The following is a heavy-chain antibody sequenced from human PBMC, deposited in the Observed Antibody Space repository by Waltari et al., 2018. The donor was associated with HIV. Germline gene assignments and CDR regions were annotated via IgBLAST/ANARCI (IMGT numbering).Heavy chain of an antibody. CDR3: ARDGRFTSPFDY. V-gene: IGHV3-64*01. CDR2: ISSNGGST. Sequence: EVQLVESGGGLVQPGGSLRLSCAASGFTFSSYAMHWVRQAPGKGLEYVSAISSNGGSTYYANSVKGRFTISRDNSKNTLYLQMGSLRAEDMAVYYCARDGRFTSPFDYWGQGTLVTVSS. D-gene: IGHD1-26*01. CDR1: GFTFSSYA. J-gene: IGHJ4*02.